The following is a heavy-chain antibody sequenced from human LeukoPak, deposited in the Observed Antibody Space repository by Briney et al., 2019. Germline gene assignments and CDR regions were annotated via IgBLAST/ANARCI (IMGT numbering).Heavy chain of an antibody. D-gene: IGHD3-3*01. CDR3: ARDLYYDFWSGYYCAFDI. CDR2: IYHSGST. V-gene: IGHV4-39*07. Sequence: SETLSLTCTVSSGSISTSNYYWGWVRQPPGKALEWIGSIYHSGSTYYNPSLKSRVTISVDTSKNQFSLKLSSVTAADTAVYYCARDLYYDFWSGYYCAFDIWGQGTMVTVSS. CDR1: SGSISTSNYY. J-gene: IGHJ3*02.